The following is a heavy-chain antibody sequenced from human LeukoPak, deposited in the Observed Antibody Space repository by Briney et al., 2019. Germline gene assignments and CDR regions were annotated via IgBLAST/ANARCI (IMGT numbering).Heavy chain of an antibody. CDR1: GGSISGYY. Sequence: PSETLSLTCTVSGGSISGYYWSWIRQPPGKGLEFIGHIYYSGSTDYSPSLQSRVTMSVDASKNQFSLTLTSVTAADTAVYYCARSGSGTYYHWFDPWGQGTLVTVSS. CDR3: ARSGSGTYYHWFDP. V-gene: IGHV4-59*01. J-gene: IGHJ5*02. D-gene: IGHD3-10*01. CDR2: IYYSGST.